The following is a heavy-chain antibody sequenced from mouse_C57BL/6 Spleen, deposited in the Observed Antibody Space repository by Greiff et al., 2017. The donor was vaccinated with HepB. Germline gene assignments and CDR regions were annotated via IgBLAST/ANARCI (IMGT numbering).Heavy chain of an antibody. J-gene: IGHJ1*03. V-gene: IGHV1-85*01. D-gene: IGHD1-1*01. CDR3: ARTTVERYWYFDV. Sequence: VQLQESGPELVKPGASVKLSCKASGYTFTSYDINWVKQRPGQGLEWIGWIYPRDGSTKYNEKFKGKATLTVDTSSSTAYMELHSLTSEDSAVYFCARTTVERYWYFDVWGTGTTVTVSS. CDR1: GYTFTSYD. CDR2: IYPRDGST.